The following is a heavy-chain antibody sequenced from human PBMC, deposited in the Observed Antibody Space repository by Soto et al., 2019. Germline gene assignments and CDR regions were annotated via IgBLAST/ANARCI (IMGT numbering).Heavy chain of an antibody. J-gene: IGHJ4*02. D-gene: IGHD6-13*01. CDR3: ARFWGPVTAAVDDY. CDR1: GFTFSNFG. CDR2: ISYDGKIK. V-gene: IGHV3-30*03. Sequence: QVQLVESGGGVVQPGRSLRLSCAASGFTFSNFGMQWVRQAPGKGLEWVASISYDGKIKYSADSVKGRSTISSDNSKNTLYLQMNSLRSEDTAVYYCARFWGPVTAAVDDYWGQGTLVTVSS.